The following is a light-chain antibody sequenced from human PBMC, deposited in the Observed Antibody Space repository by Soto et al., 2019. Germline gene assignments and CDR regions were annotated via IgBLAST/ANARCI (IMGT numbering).Light chain of an antibody. CDR3: QQHNNWPPLT. J-gene: IGKJ5*01. CDR1: QSVTSN. Sequence: EIVMTQSPATLSLSPGERATLSCRASQSVTSNLAWYQQKPGQAPRLLIYGASNRATDIPARFSGSGSGTDFTLTISSLQSEDFAVYYCQQHNNWPPLTFGQGTRLEIK. V-gene: IGKV3-15*01. CDR2: GAS.